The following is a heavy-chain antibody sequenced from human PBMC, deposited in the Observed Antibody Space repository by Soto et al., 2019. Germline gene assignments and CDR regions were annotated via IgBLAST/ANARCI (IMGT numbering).Heavy chain of an antibody. J-gene: IGHJ6*02. D-gene: IGHD3-16*01. CDR3: ARDYGNFGMDV. Sequence: PGGSLRLSYAASTFTFGSYDMHWFRQTTGKGLEWVSAIGTAGDPHYPGSVKGRFTISRENAKNSLYLQMNSLRAGDTAVYYCARDYGNFGMDVWGQGTTVTVSS. CDR2: IGTAGDP. V-gene: IGHV3-13*05. CDR1: TFTFGSYD.